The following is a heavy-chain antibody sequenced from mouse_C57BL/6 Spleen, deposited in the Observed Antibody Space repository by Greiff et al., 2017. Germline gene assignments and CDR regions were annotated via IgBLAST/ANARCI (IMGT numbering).Heavy chain of an antibody. CDR3: AKHYGRKGFDY. Sequence: QVQLQQSGPELVKPGASVKISCKASGYAFSSSWMNWVKQRPGKGLEWIGRIYPGDGDTNYNGKFKGKATLAADKSSSTAYMHLSSLTSEDSAVYFCAKHYGRKGFDYWGQGTTLTVSS. CDR1: GYAFSSSW. CDR2: IYPGDGDT. D-gene: IGHD1-1*01. J-gene: IGHJ2*01. V-gene: IGHV1-82*01.